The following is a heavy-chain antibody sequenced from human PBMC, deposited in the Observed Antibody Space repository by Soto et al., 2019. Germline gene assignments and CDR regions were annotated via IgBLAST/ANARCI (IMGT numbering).Heavy chain of an antibody. J-gene: IGHJ6*02. Sequence: SETLSLTCAVYGGSFSGYYWSWIRQPPGKGLEWIGEINHSGSTNYNPSLKSRVTISVDTSKNQFSLKLSSVTAADTAVYYCARGRVVRGVIIMYYCGMDVWGQGTTVTVSS. CDR1: GGSFSGYY. D-gene: IGHD3-10*01. CDR3: ARGRVVRGVIIMYYCGMDV. CDR2: INHSGST. V-gene: IGHV4-34*01.